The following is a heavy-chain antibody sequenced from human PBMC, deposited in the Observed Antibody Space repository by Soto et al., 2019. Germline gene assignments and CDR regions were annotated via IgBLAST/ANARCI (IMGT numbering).Heavy chain of an antibody. CDR2: INHSGSP. V-gene: IGHV4-34*01. CDR1: GSLPVGSLSTYF. CDR3: ARARFSQWPQDYYGLDV. D-gene: IGHD3-3*01. Sequence: SETLSLTCGLSGSLPVGSLSTYFWTWIRQPPGKGLEWIGEINHSGSPNYSPSLRGRVTISLDTSKKQFSLNLSSVTAADTAVYFCARARFSQWPQDYYGLDVWGQGTTVTVSS. J-gene: IGHJ6*02.